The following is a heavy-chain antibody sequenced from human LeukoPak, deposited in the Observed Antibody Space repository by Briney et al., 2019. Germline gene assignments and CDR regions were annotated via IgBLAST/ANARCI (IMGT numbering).Heavy chain of an antibody. CDR3: ARLEHYYGSGSYPDV. CDR1: GYSFTNYW. Sequence: GESLKISCKGSGYSFTNYWIGWVRQMPGQGPEWIGIIHPRDSETVYTPSFRGQVTISADKSISTAYLQWSSLKASDTAMYYCARLEHYYGSGSYPDVWGKGTTVTISS. D-gene: IGHD3-10*01. J-gene: IGHJ6*04. CDR2: IHPRDSET. V-gene: IGHV5-51*01.